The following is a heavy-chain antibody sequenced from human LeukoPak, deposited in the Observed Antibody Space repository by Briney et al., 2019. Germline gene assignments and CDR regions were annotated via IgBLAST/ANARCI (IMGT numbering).Heavy chain of an antibody. D-gene: IGHD4-17*01. V-gene: IGHV1-46*01. CDR1: GYTFTSYY. J-gene: IGHJ3*02. CDR3: AKDFEYADYGGASDI. CDR2: INPSGGST. Sequence: ASVTVSCKASGYTFTSYYIHWVRQAPGLGLEWMGIINPSGGSTAYAQKFQGRVTATRDTSTSTVYMELSSLRSEDTAVYYCAKDFEYADYGGASDIWGQGTMVTVSS.